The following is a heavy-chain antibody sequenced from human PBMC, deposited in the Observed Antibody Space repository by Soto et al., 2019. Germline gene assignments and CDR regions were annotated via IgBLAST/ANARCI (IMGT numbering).Heavy chain of an antibody. CDR2: IYYSGST. CDR3: ARRVEWLLYRYEYYFDY. Sequence: PSETLSLTCTVSGGSISSSSYYWGWIRQPPGKGLEWIGSIYYSGSTYYNPSLKSRVTISVDTSKNQFSLKLSSVTAADTAVYYCARRVEWLLYRYEYYFDYWGQGTLVTVSS. CDR1: GGSISSSSYY. D-gene: IGHD3-3*01. V-gene: IGHV4-39*01. J-gene: IGHJ4*02.